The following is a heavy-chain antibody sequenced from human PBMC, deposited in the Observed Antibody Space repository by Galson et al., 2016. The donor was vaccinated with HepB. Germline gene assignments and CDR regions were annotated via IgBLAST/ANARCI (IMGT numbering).Heavy chain of an antibody. J-gene: IGHJ4*02. CDR3: VRASPTYYYDL. V-gene: IGHV3-48*02. Sequence: SLRLSCAASGFTFSNYNMDWVRQASGRGLEWLSYISSGSTTILYADSVKGRFTISRDDAKNSLYLQMNSLRDEDTAVYYCVRASPTYYYDLWGQGTLVAVSS. CDR1: GFTFSNYN. D-gene: IGHD3-22*01. CDR2: ISSGSTTI.